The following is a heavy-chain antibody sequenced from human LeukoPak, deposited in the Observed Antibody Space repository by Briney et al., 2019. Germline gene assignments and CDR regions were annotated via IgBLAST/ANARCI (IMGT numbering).Heavy chain of an antibody. V-gene: IGHV3-49*03. CDR1: GFTFGDYA. D-gene: IGHD3-22*01. Sequence: TGGSLRLSCTASGFTFGDYAMSWFRQAPGKGLEWVGFIRSKAYGGTTEYAASVKGRFTISRDDSKSIAYLQMNSLKTEDTAVYYCTSGGYYDSSGYGFDYWGQGTLVTVSS. J-gene: IGHJ4*02. CDR2: IRSKAYGGTT. CDR3: TSGGYYDSSGYGFDY.